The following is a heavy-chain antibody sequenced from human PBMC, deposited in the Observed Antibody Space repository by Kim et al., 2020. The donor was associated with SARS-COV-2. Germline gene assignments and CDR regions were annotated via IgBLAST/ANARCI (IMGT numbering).Heavy chain of an antibody. J-gene: IGHJ6*02. Sequence: KFSSDSVKGRFTISRDNSQHTLSLQMNSPRREDTAIYYCAGGYNYYALDVWGQGTSVIVSS. D-gene: IGHD1-26*01. CDR3: AGGYNYYALDV. CDR2: K. V-gene: IGHV3-30*01.